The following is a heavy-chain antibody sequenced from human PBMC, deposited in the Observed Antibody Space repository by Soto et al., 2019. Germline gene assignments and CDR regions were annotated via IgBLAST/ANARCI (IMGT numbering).Heavy chain of an antibody. V-gene: IGHV3-30-3*01. Sequence: GGSLRLSCAASGFTFSSYAMHWVRQAPGKGLEWVAVISYDGNKNYYADSVKGRFTISRDSSKNTLYLQMNSLRAEDTAVYYCARSHADTTMARVRFDNFHYDMDVWGQGTTVTVSS. D-gene: IGHD5-18*01. CDR3: ARSHADTTMARVRFDNFHYDMDV. J-gene: IGHJ6*02. CDR1: GFTFSSYA. CDR2: ISYDGNKN.